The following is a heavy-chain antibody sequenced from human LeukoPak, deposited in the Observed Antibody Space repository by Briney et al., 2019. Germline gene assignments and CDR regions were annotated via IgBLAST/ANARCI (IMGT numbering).Heavy chain of an antibody. CDR3: ARLICGGDCYSLSPYYYGMDV. CDR2: IYTSGST. Sequence: SETLSLTCTVSGGSISSYYWSWIRQPAGKGLEWIGRIYTSGSTNYNPSLKSRVTMSVDTSKNQFSLKLSSVTAADTAVYYCARLICGGDCYSLSPYYYGMDVWGQGTTVTVSS. J-gene: IGHJ6*02. CDR1: GGSISSYY. D-gene: IGHD2-21*02. V-gene: IGHV4-4*07.